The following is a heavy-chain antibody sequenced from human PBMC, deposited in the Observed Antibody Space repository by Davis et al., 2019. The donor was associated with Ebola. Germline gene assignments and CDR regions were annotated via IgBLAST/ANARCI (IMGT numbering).Heavy chain of an antibody. CDR1: GFSFNNYG. V-gene: IGHV3-33*08. Sequence: GGSLRLSCAASGFSFNNYGMHWVRPAPGKGLEWVALMWYDGSRQYYADSVKGRFTVSRDNSRNILYLQMNSLRAEDTAVYYCARGKWFDPWGQGTLVSVTS. J-gene: IGHJ5*02. CDR2: MWYDGSRQ. CDR3: ARGKWFDP.